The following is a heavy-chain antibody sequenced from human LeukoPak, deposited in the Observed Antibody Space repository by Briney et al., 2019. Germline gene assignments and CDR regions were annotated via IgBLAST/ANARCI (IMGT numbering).Heavy chain of an antibody. J-gene: IGHJ4*02. CDR1: GFTFRSYS. D-gene: IGHD3-22*01. CDR3: ARAHHYYDSSGYLFDY. Sequence: GGSLRLSCSVSGFTFRSYSMNWVRQAPGKGLEWVSSISSSSSYIYYADSVKGRFTISRDNAKNSLYLQMNSLRAEDTAVYYCARAHHYYDSSGYLFDYWGQGTLVTVSS. V-gene: IGHV3-21*01. CDR2: ISSSSSYI.